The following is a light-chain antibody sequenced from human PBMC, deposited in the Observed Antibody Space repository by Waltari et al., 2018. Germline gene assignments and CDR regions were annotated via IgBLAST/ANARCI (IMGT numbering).Light chain of an antibody. V-gene: IGKV1-39*01. CDR2: TTS. CDR1: QSITRY. Sequence: DIQMTQSPSSLSASVWDRVTITCRASQSITRYLNWYQQKPGKAPKLLIYTTSTLQSDIPARFSGSGSGTDFTIIISSLQPEDFATYYCQQSFNTSRTVGQGTRLEIK. J-gene: IGKJ2*01. CDR3: QQSFNTSRT.